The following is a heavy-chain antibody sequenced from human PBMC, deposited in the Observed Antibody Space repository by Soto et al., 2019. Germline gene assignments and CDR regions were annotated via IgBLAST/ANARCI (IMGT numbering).Heavy chain of an antibody. J-gene: IGHJ5*02. CDR2: INHSGST. CDR3: ARGCGSGSYYNALNWFDP. D-gene: IGHD3-10*01. V-gene: IGHV4-34*01. CDR1: GGSFSGYY. Sequence: SETLSLTCAVYGGSFSGYYWSWTRQPPGKGLEWVGEINHSGSTNYNPSLKSRVTISVDTSKNQFSLKLSSVTAADTAVYYCARGCGSGSYYNALNWFDPWGQGTLVTVSS.